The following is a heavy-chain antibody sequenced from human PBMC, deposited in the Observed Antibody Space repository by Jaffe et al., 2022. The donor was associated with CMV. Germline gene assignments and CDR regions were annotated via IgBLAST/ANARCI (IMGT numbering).Heavy chain of an antibody. CDR2: ISYDGSNK. D-gene: IGHD3-3*01. Sequence: QVQLVESGGGVVQPGRSLRLSCAASGFTFSSYGMHWVRQAPGKGLEWVAVISYDGSNKYYADSVKGRFTISRDNSKNTLYLQMNSLRAEDTAVYYCAKDLLLRFLEWSGYFDYWGQGTLVTVSS. CDR1: GFTFSSYG. J-gene: IGHJ4*02. CDR3: AKDLLLRFLEWSGYFDY. V-gene: IGHV3-30*18.